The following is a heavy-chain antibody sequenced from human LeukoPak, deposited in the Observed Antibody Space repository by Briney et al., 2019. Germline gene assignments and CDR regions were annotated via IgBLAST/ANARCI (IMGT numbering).Heavy chain of an antibody. Sequence: GESLKISCKGSGYSSSTHWIGWVRQMPGKGLEWMGIIYPGDADTKYSPSFQGQVTISADNSISTAYLQWSSLKASDTAMYYCAIRYSGSYNDYWGQGTLVTVSS. J-gene: IGHJ4*02. D-gene: IGHD1-26*01. V-gene: IGHV5-51*01. CDR2: IYPGDADT. CDR3: AIRYSGSYNDY. CDR1: GYSSSTHW.